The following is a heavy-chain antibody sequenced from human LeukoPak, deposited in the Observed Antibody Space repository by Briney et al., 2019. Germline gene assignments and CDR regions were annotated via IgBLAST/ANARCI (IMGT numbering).Heavy chain of an antibody. CDR2: INHSGST. V-gene: IGHV4-34*01. CDR1: GGSFSGYY. Sequence: SETLSLTCSVSGGSFSGYYWTWIRQPPGKGLEWIGEINHSGSTTYHPSFKSRVTISSDPSKNQVSLKLASVSAADTAMYYCGSLLPTMVRGIIAPSYTDTSGPIGRWGPGTLVSVSS. D-gene: IGHD3-10*01. CDR3: GSLLPTMVRGIIAPSYTDTSGPIGR. J-gene: IGHJ4*02.